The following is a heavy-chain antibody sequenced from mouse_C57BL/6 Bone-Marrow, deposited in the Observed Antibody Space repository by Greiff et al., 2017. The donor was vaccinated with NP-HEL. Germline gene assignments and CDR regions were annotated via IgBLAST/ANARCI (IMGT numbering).Heavy chain of an antibody. D-gene: IGHD1-1*01. Sequence: DVKLVESGGDLVKPGGSLKLSCAASGFTFSSYGMSWVRQTPDKRLEWVATISSGGSYTYYPDSVKGRFTISRDNAKNTLYLQMSSLKSEDTAMYYCARHEATVVAYYFDYWGQGTTLTVSS. CDR3: ARHEATVVAYYFDY. CDR1: GFTFSSYG. V-gene: IGHV5-6*02. CDR2: ISSGGSYT. J-gene: IGHJ2*01.